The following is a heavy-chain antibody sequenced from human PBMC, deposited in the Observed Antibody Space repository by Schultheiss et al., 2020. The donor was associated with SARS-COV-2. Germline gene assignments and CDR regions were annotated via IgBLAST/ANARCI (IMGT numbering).Heavy chain of an antibody. CDR2: ISYDGSNK. CDR1: GFTFSSYA. J-gene: IGHJ6*02. CDR3: ARDEAYGSGWYVGYYYYYGMDV. Sequence: GGSLRLSCAASGFTFSSYAMHWVRQAPGKGLEWVAVISYDGSNKYYADSVKGRFTISRDNSKNTLYLQMNSLRAEDTAVYYCARDEAYGSGWYVGYYYYYGMDVWGQGTTVTVSS. V-gene: IGHV3-30*01. D-gene: IGHD6-19*01.